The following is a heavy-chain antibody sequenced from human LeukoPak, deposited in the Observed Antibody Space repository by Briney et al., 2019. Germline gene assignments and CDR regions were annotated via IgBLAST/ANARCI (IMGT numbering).Heavy chain of an antibody. D-gene: IGHD6-25*01. Sequence: GGSLRLSCAASGFTVSSNYMSWVRQAPGKGLEWVSVIYSGGSTYYADSVKGRLTISRDNAKNSLDLQMSSLRVEDTAVYYCLASGGYWGQGTLVTVSS. J-gene: IGHJ4*02. CDR2: IYSGGST. V-gene: IGHV3-53*01. CDR1: GFTVSSNY. CDR3: LASGGY.